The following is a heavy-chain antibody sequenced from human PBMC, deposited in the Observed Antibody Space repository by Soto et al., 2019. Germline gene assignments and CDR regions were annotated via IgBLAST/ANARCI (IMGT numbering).Heavy chain of an antibody. D-gene: IGHD3-3*01. CDR3: ATTESGPRGWWFDP. V-gene: IGHV4-4*07. CDR2: IYTGVNT. J-gene: IGHJ5*02. CDR1: GGSISGHY. Sequence: QVQLQESGPGLVKPSETLSLTCTVSGGSISGHYWTWIRQPAGTGLESIGRIYTGVNTNFSPSLKRPVASASDTSKHRISLKLPSVTASATAVYYCATTESGPRGWWFDPWGQGTLVAVS.